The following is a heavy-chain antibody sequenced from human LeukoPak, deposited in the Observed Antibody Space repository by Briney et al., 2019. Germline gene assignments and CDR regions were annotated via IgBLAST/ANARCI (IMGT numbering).Heavy chain of an antibody. J-gene: IGHJ4*02. CDR1: RGTFSSYA. CDR3: ARDTPYYGPGSFLARPADY. CDR2: IIPILGRP. V-gene: IGHV1-69*04. Sequence: SVNVSCKASRGTFSSYAISAVRQAPGQGLEWMGMIIPILGRPNYAQKFQVRVTITADKPTSTAYMALSSLRSEDTAVYSCARDTPYYGPGSFLARPADYWGQGTLVTVSS. D-gene: IGHD3-10*01.